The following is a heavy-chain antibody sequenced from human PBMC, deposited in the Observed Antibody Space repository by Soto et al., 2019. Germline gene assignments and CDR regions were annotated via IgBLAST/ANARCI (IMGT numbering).Heavy chain of an antibody. CDR3: ARGGIQLWSPFDY. V-gene: IGHV3-30-3*01. CDR2: ISYDGSNK. J-gene: IGHJ4*02. CDR1: GFTFSSYA. D-gene: IGHD5-18*01. Sequence: PGGSLRLSCAASGFTFSSYAMHWVRQAPGKGLEWVAVISYDGSNKYYADSVKGRFTISRDNSKNTLYLQMNSLRAEDTAVYYCARGGIQLWSPFDYWGQGTLVTVSS.